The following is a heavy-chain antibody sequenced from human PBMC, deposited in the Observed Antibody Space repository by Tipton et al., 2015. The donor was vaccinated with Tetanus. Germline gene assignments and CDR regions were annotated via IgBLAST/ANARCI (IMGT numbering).Heavy chain of an antibody. V-gene: IGHV1-45*02. CDR3: ARKWDIVAVSAANYYGLDV. Sequence: QSGPEVKKTGSSVKISCKASGYTLTYRYLHWVRQAPGQALEWMGWITPFNNNTNYAQKFQDRVSFSSDRSMSTAYMEVSSLRSEDTAVYYCARKWDIVAVSAANYYGLDVWGQGTTVTVSS. J-gene: IGHJ6*02. CDR1: GYTLTYRY. D-gene: IGHD2-2*01. CDR2: ITPFNNNT.